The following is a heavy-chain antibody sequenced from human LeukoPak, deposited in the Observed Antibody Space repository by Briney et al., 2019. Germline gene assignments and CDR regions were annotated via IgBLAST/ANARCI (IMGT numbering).Heavy chain of an antibody. CDR1: GGSISSSSYY. V-gene: IGHV4-39*07. J-gene: IGHJ3*02. Sequence: SETLSLTCTVSGGSISSSSYYWGWIRQPPGKGLEWIGSIYYSGSTYYNPSLKSRVTISVDTSKNQFSLKLSSVTAADTAVYYCAREGKKARGAFDIWGQGTMVTVSS. CDR3: AREGKKARGAFDI. CDR2: IYYSGST.